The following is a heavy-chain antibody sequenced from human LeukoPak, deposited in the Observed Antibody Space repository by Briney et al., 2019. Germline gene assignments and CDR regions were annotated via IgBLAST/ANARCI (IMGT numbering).Heavy chain of an antibody. CDR2: IIPILGIA. J-gene: IGHJ4*02. Sequence: GASVKVSCKASGGTFSSYAISWVRQAPGQGLEWMGRIIPILGIANYAQKFQGRVTMTTDTSTSTAYMELRSLRSDDTAVYYCAKDVATVTTTPYFDYWGQGTLVTVSS. CDR1: GGTFSSYA. V-gene: IGHV1-69*04. CDR3: AKDVATVTTTPYFDY. D-gene: IGHD4-17*01.